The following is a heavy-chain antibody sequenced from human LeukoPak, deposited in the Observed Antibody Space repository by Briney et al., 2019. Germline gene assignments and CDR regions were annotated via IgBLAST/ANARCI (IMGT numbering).Heavy chain of an antibody. V-gene: IGHV3-30*02. CDR1: GFIFSSYG. CDR3: ARVSSMLLGPLVIQYFDF. J-gene: IGHJ4*02. D-gene: IGHD3-16*01. Sequence: GGSLRLSCAASGFIFSSYGMHWVRQAPGKGLDWVAFIRYDGSKKYYADSVKGRFTISRDNSKNTFYLQMNSLRADDTAVYYCARVSSMLLGPLVIQYFDFWGQGTLVTVSS. CDR2: IRYDGSKK.